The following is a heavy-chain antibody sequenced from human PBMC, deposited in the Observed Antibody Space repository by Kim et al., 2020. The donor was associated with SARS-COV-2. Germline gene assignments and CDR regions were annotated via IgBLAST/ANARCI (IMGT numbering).Heavy chain of an antibody. Sequence: DSVKGRFTISRDNSKNTLYLQMNSLRAEDTAVYYCARDLAYYYDSSGYYLWGQGTLVTVSS. D-gene: IGHD3-22*01. J-gene: IGHJ4*02. V-gene: IGHV3-53*01. CDR3: ARDLAYYYDSSGYYL.